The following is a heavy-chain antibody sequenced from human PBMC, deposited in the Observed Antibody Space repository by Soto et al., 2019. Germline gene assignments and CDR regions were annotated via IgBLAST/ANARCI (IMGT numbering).Heavy chain of an antibody. CDR2: TYYRSKWYN. D-gene: IGHD6-13*01. Sequence: SQTLTLTCAISGDSVSSNSATWDWIRQSPSRGLEWLGRTYYRSKWYNDYAVSVKSRITINPDTSKNQFSLQLDSVTPEDTAVYYCAREKEGSSWPTRNWFDPWGQGTLVTVSS. CDR3: AREKEGSSWPTRNWFDP. V-gene: IGHV6-1*01. CDR1: GDSVSSNSAT. J-gene: IGHJ5*02.